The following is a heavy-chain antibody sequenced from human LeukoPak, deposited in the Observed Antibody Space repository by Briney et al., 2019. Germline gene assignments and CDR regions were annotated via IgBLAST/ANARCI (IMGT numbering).Heavy chain of an antibody. CDR2: INTDGSST. Sequence: GGSLRLSCAASGFTFNSYWMHWARHAPGKGLVWVSRINTDGSSTTYADSVKGRFTISRDNAKNTLYLQMNSLRAEDTAVYYCVRASIFGVNWFDPWGQGTLVTVSS. J-gene: IGHJ5*02. CDR1: GFTFNSYW. D-gene: IGHD3-3*01. CDR3: VRASIFGVNWFDP. V-gene: IGHV3-74*01.